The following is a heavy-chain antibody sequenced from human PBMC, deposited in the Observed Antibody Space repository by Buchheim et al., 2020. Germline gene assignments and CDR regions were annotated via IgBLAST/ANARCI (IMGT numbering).Heavy chain of an antibody. CDR1: GFTFSDYY. Sequence: QVQLVESGGGLVKPGGSLRLSCTPSGFTFSDYYMSWIRQAPGKGLEWISCISNSGSYTYYADSVKGRFTVSSDRAKNSLYLQMDSLRAEDTAVYYCARSHDFWSGYYFDSWGQG. J-gene: IGHJ4*02. V-gene: IGHV3-11*06. CDR3: ARSHDFWSGYYFDS. D-gene: IGHD3-3*01. CDR2: ISNSGSYT.